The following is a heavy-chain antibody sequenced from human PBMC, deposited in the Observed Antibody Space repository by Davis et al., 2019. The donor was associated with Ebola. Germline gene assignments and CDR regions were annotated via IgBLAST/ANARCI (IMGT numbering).Heavy chain of an antibody. CDR1: GGSFSGYY. D-gene: IGHD6-19*01. Sequence: PSETLSLTCAVYGGSFSGYYWSWIRQPPGKGLEWIGEINHSGSTNYNPSLKSRVTISVDTSKNQFSLKLSSVTAADTAVYYCARSRGGLDYYYYMDVWGKGTTVTVSS. CDR2: INHSGST. J-gene: IGHJ6*03. V-gene: IGHV4-34*01. CDR3: ARSRGGLDYYYYMDV.